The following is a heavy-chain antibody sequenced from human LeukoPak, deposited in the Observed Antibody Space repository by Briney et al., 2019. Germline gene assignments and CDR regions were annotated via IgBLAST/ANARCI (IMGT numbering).Heavy chain of an antibody. V-gene: IGHV4-59*01. Sequence: PSETLSLTCTVSGGSISSYYWSWIRQPPGKGLEWIGYIYYSGSTNYNPSLKSRVTISVDTSKNQFSLKLSPVTAADTAVYYCARAGVGAREFDYWGQGTLVTVSS. J-gene: IGHJ4*02. CDR3: ARAGVGAREFDY. CDR2: IYYSGST. CDR1: GGSISSYY. D-gene: IGHD1-26*01.